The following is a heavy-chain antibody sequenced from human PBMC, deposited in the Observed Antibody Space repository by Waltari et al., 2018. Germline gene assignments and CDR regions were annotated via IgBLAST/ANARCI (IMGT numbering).Heavy chain of an antibody. Sequence: QVQLQQWGAGLLKPSETLSLTCAVYGGSFSGYYWSWIRQPPGKGLEWIGEINHSGSTNYNPSLKSRVTISRDNSKNTLYLQMNSLRAEDTAMYYCAKDLAKVGATTAGGGYFDYWGQGTLVTVSS. V-gene: IGHV4-34*01. J-gene: IGHJ4*02. CDR1: GGSFSGYY. CDR3: AKDLAKVGATTAGGGYFDY. D-gene: IGHD1-26*01. CDR2: INHSGST.